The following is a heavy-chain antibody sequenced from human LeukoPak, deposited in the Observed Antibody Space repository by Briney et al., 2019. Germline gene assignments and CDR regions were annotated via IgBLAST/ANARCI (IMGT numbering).Heavy chain of an antibody. J-gene: IGHJ4*02. Sequence: GGSLRLSCAASGFRFTGFWMSWVRQAPGKGREWVANIKQESTETYYVDSVRGRFTISRDNAKNSLSLQMNSLRVEDTAVYYCAREVDRPFGYWGQGNLVTVSS. CDR2: IKQESTET. CDR1: GFRFTGFW. D-gene: IGHD2-15*01. V-gene: IGHV3-7*01. CDR3: AREVDRPFGY.